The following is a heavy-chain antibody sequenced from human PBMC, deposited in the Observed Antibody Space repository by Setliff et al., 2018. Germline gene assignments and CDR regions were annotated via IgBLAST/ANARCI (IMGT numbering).Heavy chain of an antibody. Sequence: PSETLSLTCRVSGGSVSTFYWTWIRQPPGKGLEWIGYIYYSGSTNYNTSLKNRVTISVDTSKNQHSLKLNSVTAADTAVYYCARGTTNLNYYYYMDVWGKGTTVTVSS. J-gene: IGHJ6*03. D-gene: IGHD4-4*01. CDR2: IYYSGST. V-gene: IGHV4-59*02. CDR3: ARGTTNLNYYYYMDV. CDR1: GGSVSTFY.